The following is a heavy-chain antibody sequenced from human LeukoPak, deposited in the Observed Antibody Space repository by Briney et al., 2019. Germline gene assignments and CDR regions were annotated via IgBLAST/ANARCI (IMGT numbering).Heavy chain of an antibody. J-gene: IGHJ4*02. CDR2: INSDGSST. CDR1: GFTFTRYA. CDR3: ARDLFGGRGRNYVWGSYPNPGPVDY. Sequence: AGGSLRLSCAASGFTFTRYAMAWVRQAPGKGLVWVSRINSDGSSTSYADSVKGRFTISRDNAKNTLYLQMNSLRAEDTAVYYCARDLFGGRGRNYVWGSYPNPGPVDYWGQGTLVTVSS. V-gene: IGHV3-74*01. D-gene: IGHD3-16*02.